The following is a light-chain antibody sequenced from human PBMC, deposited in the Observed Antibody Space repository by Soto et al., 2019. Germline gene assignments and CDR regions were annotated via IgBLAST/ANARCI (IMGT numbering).Light chain of an antibody. CDR2: DAS. Sequence: EIVLTQSPDTLSLSPGERATISCRASQSIAKNYLAWYQQKPGQAPRLLIYDASSRATGIPDRFTGSGSGADFALPISRLEPEDFAVYYCQQCAYSPRTFGQGTKVEVK. CDR3: QQCAYSPRT. CDR1: QSIAKNY. V-gene: IGKV3-20*01. J-gene: IGKJ1*01.